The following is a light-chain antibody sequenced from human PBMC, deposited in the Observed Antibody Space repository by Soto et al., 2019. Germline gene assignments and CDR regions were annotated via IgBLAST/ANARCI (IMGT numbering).Light chain of an antibody. V-gene: IGLV8-61*01. J-gene: IGLJ2*01. CDR2: NTN. CDR3: ALYMGRGSVG. CDR1: SGSVSTNYY. Sequence: QTVVTQEPSFSVSPGGTVTLTCGLISGSVSTNYYPTRYQQTPGQTPRTLIYNTNSRSSGVPDRFSGSILGNKAALNITGAQADDASHYYCALYMGRGSVGFGGGTKLTVL.